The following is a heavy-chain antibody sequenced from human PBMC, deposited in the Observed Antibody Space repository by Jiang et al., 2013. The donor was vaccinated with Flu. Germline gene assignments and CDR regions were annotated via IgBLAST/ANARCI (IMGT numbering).Heavy chain of an antibody. D-gene: IGHD3-10*01. CDR3: ARDSYYYGSGSYYNVFSFGYYYYGMDV. CDR1: GFTFSSYA. J-gene: IGHJ6*02. Sequence: VQLVESGGGVVQPGRSLRLSCAASGFTFSSYAMHWVRQAPGKGLEWVAVISYDGSNKYYADSVKGRFTISRDNSKNTLYLQMNSLRAEDTAVYYCARDSYYYGSGSYYNVFSFGYYYYGMDVWGQGT. V-gene: IGHV3-30-3*01. CDR2: ISYDGSNK.